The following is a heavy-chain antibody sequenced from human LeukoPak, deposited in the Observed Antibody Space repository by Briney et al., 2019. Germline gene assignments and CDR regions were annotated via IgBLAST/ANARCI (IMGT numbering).Heavy chain of an antibody. CDR1: GFTFSSYW. CDR2: INSDGSST. J-gene: IGHJ3*02. CDR3: ARDQAYYYDSSGYYSGDDVFDI. D-gene: IGHD3-22*01. V-gene: IGHV3-74*01. Sequence: GGSLRLSCAASGFTFSSYWMHWVRQAPGKGLVWVSRINSDGSSTSYADSVKGRFTISRDNAKNTLYLQMNSLRAEDTAVYYCARDQAYYYDSSGYYSGDDVFDIWGQGTMVTVSS.